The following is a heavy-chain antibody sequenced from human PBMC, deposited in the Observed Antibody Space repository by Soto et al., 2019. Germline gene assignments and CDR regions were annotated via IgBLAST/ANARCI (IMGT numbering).Heavy chain of an antibody. CDR2: ISGSGGST. CDR3: ANSGGDYRSFDY. V-gene: IGHV3-23*01. D-gene: IGHD4-17*01. Sequence: EVQLLESGGGLVQPGGSLRLSCAASGFTFSSYAMGWVRQAPGKGLEWVSAISGSGGSTYYADSVKGRFTISRDNSKNTLYLQMNSLRAEDTAVYYCANSGGDYRSFDYWGQGTLVTVSS. J-gene: IGHJ4*02. CDR1: GFTFSSYA.